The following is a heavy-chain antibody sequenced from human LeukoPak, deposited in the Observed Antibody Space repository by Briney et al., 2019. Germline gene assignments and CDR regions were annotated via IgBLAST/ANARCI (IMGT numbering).Heavy chain of an antibody. CDR2: IYTSGST. V-gene: IGHV4-4*07. Sequence: PSETLSLTSTVSGGSISSYYWSWIRQPAGKGLEWIGRIYTSGSTNYNPSLKSRVTMSVDTSKNQFSLKLSSVTAADTAVYYCARDEVYSSSWYYFDYWGQGTLVTVSS. CDR3: ARDEVYSSSWYYFDY. D-gene: IGHD6-13*01. J-gene: IGHJ4*02. CDR1: GGSISSYY.